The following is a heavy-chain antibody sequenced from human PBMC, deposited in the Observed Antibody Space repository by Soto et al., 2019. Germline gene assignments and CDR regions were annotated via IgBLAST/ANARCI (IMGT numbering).Heavy chain of an antibody. J-gene: IGHJ4*02. V-gene: IGHV4-59*01. D-gene: IGHD5-18*01. Sequence: SETLSLTCNVSGGSISNFYLSWIRQPPGKGLEWIGYIDYSGNYYNPSLTSRVSMSLDKSKNQFSLHLKSVTAADTALYFCALGGYNYGRPFDFWGQGTRVTVSS. CDR2: IDYSGN. CDR1: GGSISNFY. CDR3: ALGGYNYGRPFDF.